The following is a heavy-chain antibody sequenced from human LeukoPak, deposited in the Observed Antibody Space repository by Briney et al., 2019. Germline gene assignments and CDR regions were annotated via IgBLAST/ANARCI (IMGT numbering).Heavy chain of an antibody. V-gene: IGHV3-48*03. J-gene: IGHJ4*02. CDR1: GFRFSDYE. CDR3: AKGSQY. Sequence: GGSLRLSCVASGFRFSDYEMNWVRQAPGKGLEWVSYISSSGSIIYYADFVKGRFTISRDNGRNSLYLQMNSLRVEDTALYYCAKGSQYWGQGTLVTVSA. CDR2: ISSSGSII.